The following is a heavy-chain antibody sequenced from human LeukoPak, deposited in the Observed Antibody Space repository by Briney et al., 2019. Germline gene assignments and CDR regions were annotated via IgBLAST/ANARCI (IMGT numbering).Heavy chain of an antibody. CDR1: GFTFSSYA. CDR3: ARDDSSSWFSFGY. V-gene: IGHV3-30*04. Sequence: GRSLRLSCAASGFTFSSYAMHWVRQAPGKGLEWVAVISYDGSNKYYADYVKGRFTISRDSSKNTLYLQMNSLRAEDTAVYYCARDDSSSWFSFGYWGQGTLVTVSS. CDR2: ISYDGSNK. D-gene: IGHD6-13*01. J-gene: IGHJ4*02.